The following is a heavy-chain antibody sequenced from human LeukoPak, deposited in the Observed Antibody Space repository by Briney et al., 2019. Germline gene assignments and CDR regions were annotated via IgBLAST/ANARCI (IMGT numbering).Heavy chain of an antibody. CDR2: INPNSGGK. J-gene: IGHJ4*02. CDR1: GHTFTGYY. Sequence: ASVKVSCKASGHTFTGYYMHWVRQAPGQGLERMGWINPNSGGKNYAQKFRGRVTMTRDTSISTAYMELRRLRSDDTAVYYCARGGRSGSSLDYWGQGTLVTVSS. D-gene: IGHD6-6*01. V-gene: IGHV1-2*02. CDR3: ARGGRSGSSLDY.